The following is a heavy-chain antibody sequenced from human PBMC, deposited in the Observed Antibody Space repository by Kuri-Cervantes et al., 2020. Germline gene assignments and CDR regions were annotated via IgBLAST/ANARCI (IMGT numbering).Heavy chain of an antibody. J-gene: IGHJ4*02. D-gene: IGHD4-17*01. Sequence: SETLSLTCAVYTGSFSGYYWSWIRQSPGKGLEWIGEINHSGSTNYNPSLKSRVTISVDRSKNQFSLKLSSVTAADTAVYYCARRPYVYGDYYFDYWGQGTLVTVSS. CDR1: TGSFSGYY. V-gene: IGHV4-34*01. CDR3: ARRPYVYGDYYFDY. CDR2: INHSGST.